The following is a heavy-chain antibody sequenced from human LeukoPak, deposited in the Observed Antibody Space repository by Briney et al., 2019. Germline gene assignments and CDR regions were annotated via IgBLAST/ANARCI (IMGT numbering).Heavy chain of an antibody. V-gene: IGHV4-4*07. D-gene: IGHD2-2*01. CDR3: ARSVRPAAPNWFEP. Sequence: ETLSLTCTVSGGSISSYYWSWIRQPAGKGLEWIGRIYTSGGTNYNPSLKSRVTMSVDTSKNQFSMKLSSVTAADTAVYYCARSVRPAAPNWFEPWGQGTLVTVSS. CDR2: IYTSGGT. CDR1: GGSISSYY. J-gene: IGHJ5*02.